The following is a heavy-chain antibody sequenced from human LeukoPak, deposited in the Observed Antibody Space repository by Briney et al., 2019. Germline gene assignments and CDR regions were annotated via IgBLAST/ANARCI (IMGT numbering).Heavy chain of an antibody. D-gene: IGHD4-17*01. Sequence: SQTLSLTFAISGGSVSSNSAAWNWIRQSPSRGLEWLGRTYYRSNWFNDFALSVKSPITINPATSKNQFSLQLNSVTPEDTAVYYCAKNYGDSNWFDPWGQGTLVTVSS. CDR3: AKNYGDSNWFDP. CDR2: TYYRSNWFN. J-gene: IGHJ5*02. V-gene: IGHV6-1*01. CDR1: GGSVSSNSAA.